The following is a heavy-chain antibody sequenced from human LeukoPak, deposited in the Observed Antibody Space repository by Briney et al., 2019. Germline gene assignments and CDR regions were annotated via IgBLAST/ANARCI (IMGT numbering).Heavy chain of an antibody. CDR1: GFTFSSYW. CDR3: ARGPYGGNNWFDP. CDR2: INTDGSST. J-gene: IGHJ5*02. V-gene: IGHV3-74*01. D-gene: IGHD4-23*01. Sequence: GGSLRLSCAASGFTFSSYWMHWVRQAPGKGLVWVSRINTDGSSTSYADSVKGRFTISRDNAKNTLYLQMNSLRAEDTAVYYCARGPYGGNNWFDPWGQGSLVTVSS.